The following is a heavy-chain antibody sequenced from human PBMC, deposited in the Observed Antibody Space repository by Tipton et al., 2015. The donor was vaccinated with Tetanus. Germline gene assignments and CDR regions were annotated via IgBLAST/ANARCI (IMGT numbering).Heavy chain of an antibody. D-gene: IGHD2-15*01. CDR2: VYPGDSDP. CDR3: ARQDCSGVSCSLDV. CDR1: GYSFTSKW. V-gene: IGHV5-51*01. J-gene: IGHJ6*02. Sequence: QLVQSGAEVKKSGESLKISCKGSGYSFTSKWIGWVRQMPGKGLEWMGIVYPGDSDPRYSPSFQGQVTISADKSISAAYLQWSSLKASDTGIYYCARQDCSGVSCSLDVWGQGTTVTVSS.